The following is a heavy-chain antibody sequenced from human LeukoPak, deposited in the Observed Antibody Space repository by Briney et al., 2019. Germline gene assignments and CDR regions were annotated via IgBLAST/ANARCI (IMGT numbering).Heavy chain of an antibody. CDR1: GDSISRYY. V-gene: IGHV4-59*01. CDR2: YYGGRT. Sequence: PSETLSLTCTVSGDSISRYYWSWIRQSPGKGLEWIGYYGGRTTYNPSLKSRVTMSVDTSKNQFSLKLTSVTAADTAVYYCARYDHAPSHYYYYMDVWGKGTTVTVPS. D-gene: IGHD1-14*01. CDR3: ARYDHAPSHYYYYMDV. J-gene: IGHJ6*03.